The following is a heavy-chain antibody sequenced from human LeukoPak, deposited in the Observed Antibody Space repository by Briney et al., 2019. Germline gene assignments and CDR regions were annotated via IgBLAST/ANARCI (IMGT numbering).Heavy chain of an antibody. CDR2: VYYSGST. CDR1: GGSISSYY. CDR3: ARDRYYDSGSYYN. Sequence: SETLSLTCTVSGGSISSYYWSWIRQPPGKGLEWNGYVYYSGSTNYNPSLKSRVTISVDTSKNQFSLKLSSVTAADTAVYYCARDRYYDSGSYYNWGQGTLVTVSS. V-gene: IGHV4-59*01. D-gene: IGHD3-10*01. J-gene: IGHJ4*02.